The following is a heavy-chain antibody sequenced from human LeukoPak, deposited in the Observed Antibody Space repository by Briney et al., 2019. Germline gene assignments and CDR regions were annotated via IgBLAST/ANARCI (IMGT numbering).Heavy chain of an antibody. CDR1: GFTVSSNY. CDR2: IYTSGST. D-gene: IGHD6-6*01. Sequence: GSLRLSCAASGFTVSSNYMSWIRQPAGKGLEWIGRIYTSGSTNYNPSLKSRVTISVDTSKNQFSLKLSSVTAADTAVYYCARGWAARPSDYWGQGTLVTVSS. J-gene: IGHJ4*02. CDR3: ARGWAARPSDY. V-gene: IGHV4-4*07.